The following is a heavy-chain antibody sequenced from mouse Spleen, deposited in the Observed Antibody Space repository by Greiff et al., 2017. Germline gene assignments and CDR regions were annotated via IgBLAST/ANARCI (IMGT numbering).Heavy chain of an antibody. CDR1: GYAFTNYL. J-gene: IGHJ2*01. D-gene: IGHD1-1*01. CDR2: INPGSGGT. V-gene: IGHV1-54*01. CDR3: ARNRGSSYIDY. Sequence: QVQLQQSGAELVRPGTSVKVSCKASGYAFTNYLIEWVKQRPGQGLEWIGVINPGSGGTNYNEKFKGKATLTADKSSSTAYMQLSSLTSEDSAVYFCARNRGSSYIDYWGQGTTLTVSS.